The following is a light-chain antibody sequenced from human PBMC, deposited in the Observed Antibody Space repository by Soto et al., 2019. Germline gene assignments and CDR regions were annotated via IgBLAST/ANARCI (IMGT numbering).Light chain of an antibody. J-gene: IGLJ1*01. CDR1: SSDVGGYNY. CDR2: EVS. V-gene: IGLV2-14*01. Sequence: QSVLTQPDSGSGSPGQSITISCTGTSSDVGGYNYVSGYQQHPGKAPKHMMYEVSNRPSGVSNRFSGSKSGNTASLTISGLHSEDEADYSCSSYTSSSTLVFGTGTKLTVL. CDR3: SSYTSSSTLV.